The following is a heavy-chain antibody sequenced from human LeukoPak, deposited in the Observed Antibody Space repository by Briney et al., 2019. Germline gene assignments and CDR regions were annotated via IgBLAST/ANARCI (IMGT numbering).Heavy chain of an antibody. J-gene: IGHJ4*02. Sequence: SETLSLTCTASGGSISSYYWSWIRQPAGKGLEWIGRIYTSGSTNYNPSLKSRLTMSVDTSKNQFSLKLSSVTAADTAVYYCARGSYCSGGSCYSGYYFDYWGQGTLVTVSS. V-gene: IGHV4-4*07. D-gene: IGHD2-15*01. CDR2: IYTSGST. CDR3: ARGSYCSGGSCYSGYYFDY. CDR1: GGSISSYY.